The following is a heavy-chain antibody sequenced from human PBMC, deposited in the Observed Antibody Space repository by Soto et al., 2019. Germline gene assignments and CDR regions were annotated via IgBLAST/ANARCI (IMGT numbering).Heavy chain of an antibody. D-gene: IGHD5-18*01. CDR2: INLDGSEK. CDR3: ARDGSSSWYSYDYHGMDV. J-gene: IGHJ6*02. V-gene: IGHV3-7*05. CDR1: GFTFRTYW. Sequence: EVQLVESGGGLVQPGGSLRLSCAASGFTFRTYWLSWVRQVPGKGLEWVANINLDGSEKNYVDSVKGRFTISRDNARNSLYLKMSSLRAEDTALYYGARDGSSSWYSYDYHGMDVWGQGTTVTVSS.